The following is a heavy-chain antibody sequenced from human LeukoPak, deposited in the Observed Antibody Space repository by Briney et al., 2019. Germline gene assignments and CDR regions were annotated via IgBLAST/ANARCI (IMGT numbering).Heavy chain of an antibody. Sequence: GGSLRLSCAASGFTSSSYSMNWVRQAPGKGLEWVSSISSSSSYIYYADSVKGRFTISRDNAKNSLYLQMNSLRAEDTAVYYCARESTVDYFDYWGQGTLVTVSS. CDR3: ARESTVDYFDY. V-gene: IGHV3-21*01. J-gene: IGHJ4*02. CDR2: ISSSSSYI. D-gene: IGHD4-11*01. CDR1: GFTSSSYS.